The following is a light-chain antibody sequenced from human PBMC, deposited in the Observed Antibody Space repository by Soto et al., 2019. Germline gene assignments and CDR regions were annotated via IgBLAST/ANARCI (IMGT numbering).Light chain of an antibody. V-gene: IGLV1-44*01. CDR2: GNN. CDR3: AAWDDSLKGVV. CDR1: NSNIGSNA. J-gene: IGLJ2*01. Sequence: QSVLTQPPSASGTPGQGVAISCSGSNSNIGSNAVNWYQQLPGTAPKRLISGNNQRPSGAPDRFSGSKSGTSAFLAISGLQSEDEADYYCAAWDDSLKGVVFGGGTQLTVL.